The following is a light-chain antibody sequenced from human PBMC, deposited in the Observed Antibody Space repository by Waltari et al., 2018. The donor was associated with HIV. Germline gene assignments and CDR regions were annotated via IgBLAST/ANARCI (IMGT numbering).Light chain of an antibody. J-gene: IGLJ3*02. CDR2: GNT. Sequence: QSVLTPPPSVSWAPGQRVPLSSSWSSSNPGAGSDIPWYQQLPGTAPRLLIYGNTNRPSGVPDRFSGSKSGTSASLAITGLQAEDEADYYCQSYDSSLSGWVFGGGTKLTVV. CDR3: QSYDSSLSGWV. CDR1: SSNPGAGSD. V-gene: IGLV1-40*01.